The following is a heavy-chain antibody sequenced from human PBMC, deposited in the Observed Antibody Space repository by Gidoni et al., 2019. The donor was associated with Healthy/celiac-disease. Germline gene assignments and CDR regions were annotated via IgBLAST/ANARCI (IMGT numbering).Heavy chain of an antibody. CDR2: IYYSGST. D-gene: IGHD5-12*01. CDR3: ARHGWLLYAFDI. CDR1: GGSISSYY. V-gene: IGHV4-59*08. Sequence: QVQLQESGPGLVTPSETLSLTCTVSGGSISSYYWSWIRQPPGKGLEWIGYIYYSGSTNYNPSLKSRVTISVDTSKNQFSLKLSSVTAADTAVYYCARHGWLLYAFDIWGQGTMVTVSS. J-gene: IGHJ3*02.